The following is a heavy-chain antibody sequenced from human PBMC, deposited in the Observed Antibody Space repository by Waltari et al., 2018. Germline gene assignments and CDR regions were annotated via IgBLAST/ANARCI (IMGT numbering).Heavy chain of an antibody. V-gene: IGHV4-59*01. J-gene: IGHJ4*02. CDR3: ARYYFEYSSSHFDY. D-gene: IGHD6-6*01. CDR2: IYYSGST. Sequence: QVQLQESGPGLVKPSQTLSLTCTVSGGSLSIYYWSWIRQPPGKGLEWIGYIYYSGSTNYNPSLKSRVTISVDTSKNQFSLKLSSVTAADTAVYYCARYYFEYSSSHFDYWGQGTLVTVSS. CDR1: GGSLSIYY.